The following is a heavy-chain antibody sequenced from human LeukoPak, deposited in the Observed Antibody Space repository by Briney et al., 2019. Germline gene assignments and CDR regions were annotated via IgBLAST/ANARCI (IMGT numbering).Heavy chain of an antibody. Sequence: PSETLSLTCAAYGGSFSGYYWSWIRQPPGKGLEWIGEINHSGSTNYNPSLKSRVTISVDTSKNQFSLKLSSVTAADTAVYYCARGRFPRDYFDYWGQGTLVTVSS. V-gene: IGHV4-34*01. CDR2: INHSGST. CDR1: GGSFSGYY. J-gene: IGHJ4*02. CDR3: ARGRFPRDYFDY. D-gene: IGHD3-16*01.